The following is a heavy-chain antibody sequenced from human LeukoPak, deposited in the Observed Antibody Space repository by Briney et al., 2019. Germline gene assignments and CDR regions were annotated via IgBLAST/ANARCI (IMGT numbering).Heavy chain of an antibody. J-gene: IGHJ4*02. Sequence: TGGSLRLSCAASGFTFSSYSMNWVRQAPGKGLEWVSSISSSSSYIYYVDSVKGRFTISRDNAKNSLYLQMNSLRAEDTAVYYCARGSHYDSSGYYYDFDYWGQGTLVTVSS. V-gene: IGHV3-21*01. CDR3: ARGSHYDSSGYYYDFDY. CDR2: ISSSSSYI. CDR1: GFTFSSYS. D-gene: IGHD3-22*01.